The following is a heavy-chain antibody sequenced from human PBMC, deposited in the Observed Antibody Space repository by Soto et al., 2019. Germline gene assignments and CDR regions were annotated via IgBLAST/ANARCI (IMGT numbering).Heavy chain of an antibody. CDR1: GVSFTGYY. CDR2: INHSGST. J-gene: IGHJ3*02. V-gene: IGHV4-34*01. D-gene: IGHD6-6*01. CDR3: ARQYSSSSDAFDI. Sequence: PETLSLTCAVYGVSFTGYYWSWIRQPPGKGLEWIGEINHSGSTDYNPSLKSRVTISVDTSKNQFSLKLSSVTAADTAVYYCARQYSSSSDAFDIWGQGTMVTVSS.